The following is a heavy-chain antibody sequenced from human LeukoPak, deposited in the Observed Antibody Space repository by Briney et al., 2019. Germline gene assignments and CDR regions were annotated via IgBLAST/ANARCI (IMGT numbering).Heavy chain of an antibody. CDR1: GYTFTSSD. D-gene: IGHD2-21*02. CDR3: ATVVVTPIGTLDY. CDR2: MNPNSGNT. J-gene: IGHJ4*02. Sequence: VASVKLSCKASGYTFTSSDINWVRQATGQGLEWMGWMNPNSGNTGYAQKFQGRVTMTSDTSISTAYLELSRLRSDDTAVYYCATVVVTPIGTLDYWGQGTLVTVSS. V-gene: IGHV1-8*02.